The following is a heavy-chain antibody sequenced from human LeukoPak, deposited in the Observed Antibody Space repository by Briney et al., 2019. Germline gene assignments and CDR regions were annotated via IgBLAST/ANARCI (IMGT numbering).Heavy chain of an antibody. CDR1: GGTFSSYA. CDR2: IIPILGIA. CDR3: ARDTYYDILTGRMVAFDI. J-gene: IGHJ3*02. Sequence: GASVKVSCKASGGTFSSYAISWVRQAPGQGLEWMGRIIPILGIANYAQKFQGRVTITAAKSTSTAYMELSSLRSEDTAVYYCARDTYYDILTGRMVAFDIWGQGTMVTVSS. V-gene: IGHV1-69*04. D-gene: IGHD3-9*01.